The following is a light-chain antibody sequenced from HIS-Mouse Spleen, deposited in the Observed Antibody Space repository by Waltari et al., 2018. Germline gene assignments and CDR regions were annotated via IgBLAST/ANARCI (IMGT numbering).Light chain of an antibody. CDR3: NSRDSSGNHVV. V-gene: IGLV3-19*01. CDR1: SLISYY. J-gene: IGLJ2*01. CDR2: GKN. Sequence: SSELTQDPAVSVALGQTVRITCQGDSLISYYASWYQQKPGKAPVLVTYGKNNRPSGIPDRFSGSSSGNTASLTITGAQAEDEADYYCNSRDSSGNHVVFGGGTKLTVL.